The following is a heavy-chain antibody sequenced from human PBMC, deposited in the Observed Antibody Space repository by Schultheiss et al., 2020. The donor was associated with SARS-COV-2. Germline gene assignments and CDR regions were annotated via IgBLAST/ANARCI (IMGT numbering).Heavy chain of an antibody. CDR3: ARQNYYYYYMDV. Sequence: SETLSLTCTVSGGSISSYYWSWIRQPPGKGLEWIGYIYYSGSTNYYPSLKSRVTISVDTSKNQFSLKLSSVTAADTAVYYCARQNYYYYYMDVWGKGTTVTVSS. V-gene: IGHV4-59*08. CDR1: GGSISSYY. J-gene: IGHJ6*03. CDR2: IYYSGST.